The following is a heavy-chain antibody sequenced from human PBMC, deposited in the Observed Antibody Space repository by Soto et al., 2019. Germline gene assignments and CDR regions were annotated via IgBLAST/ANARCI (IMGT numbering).Heavy chain of an antibody. J-gene: IGHJ6*02. Sequence: SETLCVTCAVYGWSCGGYYGSWIRQPPGKGLEWIGEINHSGSTNYNPSLKSRVTISVDTSKNQFSLKLSSVTAADTAVYYCARGRTWGGSGYYRGAEGVYYGMDVWGQGTTVTVPS. D-gene: IGHD3-22*01. CDR3: ARGRTWGGSGYYRGAEGVYYGMDV. CDR2: INHSGST. V-gene: IGHV4-34*01. CDR1: GWSCGGYY.